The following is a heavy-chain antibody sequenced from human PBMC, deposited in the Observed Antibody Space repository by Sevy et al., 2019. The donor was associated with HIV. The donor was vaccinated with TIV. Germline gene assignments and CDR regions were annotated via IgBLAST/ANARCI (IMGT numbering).Heavy chain of an antibody. D-gene: IGHD5-12*01. CDR2: INYSGSS. V-gene: IGHV4-39*01. Sequence: SETLSLTCTVSGGSISTSSYYWGWIRQPPGKGLEWIGSINYSGSSDYNPSLKRRVTISVVASKSQLSLRLRSVTAGDAAVYYCTRLAPPAWLQPHFWGQGILVTVSS. J-gene: IGHJ4*02. CDR3: TRLAPPAWLQPHF. CDR1: GGSISTSSYY.